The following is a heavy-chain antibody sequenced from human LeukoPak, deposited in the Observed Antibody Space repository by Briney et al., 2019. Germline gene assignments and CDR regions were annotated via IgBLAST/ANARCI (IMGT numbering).Heavy chain of an antibody. CDR1: GFTFGDYA. CDR3: TRDLLLWFGELSNQFDY. CDR2: IRSKAYGGTT. Sequence: GGSLRLSCTAAGFTFGDYAMSWVRQAPGKGLEWVGFIRSKAYGGTTEYAASVKGRFTISRDDSKSIPYLQMNSLKTEDTAVYYCTRDLLLWFGELSNQFDYWGQGTLVTVSS. J-gene: IGHJ4*02. D-gene: IGHD3-10*01. V-gene: IGHV3-49*04.